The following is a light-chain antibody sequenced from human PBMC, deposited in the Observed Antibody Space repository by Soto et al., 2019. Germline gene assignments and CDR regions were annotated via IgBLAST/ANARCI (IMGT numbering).Light chain of an antibody. J-gene: IGLJ1*01. CDR1: SSDVGGYKY. Sequence: QSVLTQPPSASGSPGQSVTISCTGTSSDVGGYKYVSWYQQHPDKAPKLMIFEVNKRPSGVPDRFSGSKSGNTASLTVSGLQAEDEADYYGSSYAGINNLGVFGTGTKLTVL. CDR2: EVN. V-gene: IGLV2-8*01. CDR3: SSYAGINNLGV.